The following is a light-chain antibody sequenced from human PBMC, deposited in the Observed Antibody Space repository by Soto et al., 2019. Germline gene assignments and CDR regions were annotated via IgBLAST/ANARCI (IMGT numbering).Light chain of an antibody. CDR2: GAS. CDR3: QQYGSSPRT. CDR1: QSFRGL. J-gene: IGKJ1*01. Sequence: EVVLPPSPVTLSLSPGERSTLSCRASQSFRGLLAWYQQKPGQAPRLLIYGASSRATGIPDRFSGSGSGTDFTLTISRLEPEDFAVYYCQQYGSSPRTFGQGTKVDIK. V-gene: IGKV3-20*01.